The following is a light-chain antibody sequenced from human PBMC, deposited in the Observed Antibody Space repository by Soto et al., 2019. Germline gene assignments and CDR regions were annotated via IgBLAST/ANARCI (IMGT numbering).Light chain of an antibody. Sequence: QAVVTQEPSLTVSPGGTVTLTYASSTGAVTSGYYPNWVQQKPGQTPRALIYSTDNKHSWTPARFSGSLLGGKAALTLSGAQPEDEAEYYCLLYFGGYVVFGGGTKLTVL. J-gene: IGLJ2*01. CDR3: LLYFGGYVV. V-gene: IGLV7-43*01. CDR2: STD. CDR1: TGAVTSGYY.